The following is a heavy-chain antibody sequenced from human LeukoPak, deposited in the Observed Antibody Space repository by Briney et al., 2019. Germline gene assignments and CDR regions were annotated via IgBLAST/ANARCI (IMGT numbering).Heavy chain of an antibody. V-gene: IGHV1-46*01. CDR1: GYTFTNYY. CDR2: INPSAGNT. J-gene: IGHJ4*02. CDR3: ARERPSKCYFDY. Sequence: ASVKVSCKASGYTFTNYYVHWVRQAPGQGPEYMGIINPSAGNTNYAQKFRGRITMTRDMSTTTVYMELSSLVSEDTAVYYCARERPSKCYFDYWGQGTLVTVSS.